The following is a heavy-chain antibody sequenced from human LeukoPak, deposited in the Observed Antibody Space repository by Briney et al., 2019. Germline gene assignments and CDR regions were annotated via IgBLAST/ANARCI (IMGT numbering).Heavy chain of an antibody. CDR2: ISSSSSYI. Sequence: GGSLRLSCAASGFTFSSYEMNWVRQAPGKGLEWVSSISSSSSYIYYADSVKGRFTISRDNAKNSLYLQMNSLRAEDTAVYYCARSSSGWHGDYWGQGTLVTVSS. V-gene: IGHV3-21*01. D-gene: IGHD6-19*01. CDR1: GFTFSSYE. CDR3: ARSSSGWHGDY. J-gene: IGHJ4*02.